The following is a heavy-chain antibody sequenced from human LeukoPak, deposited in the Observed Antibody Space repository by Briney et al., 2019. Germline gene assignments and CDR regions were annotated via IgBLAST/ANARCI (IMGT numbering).Heavy chain of an antibody. Sequence: GGSLRLSCTASGFTFSSYAMSWVRQAPGKGLEWVSAISGSGGSTYYADSVKGRFTISRDNSKNTLYLQMNSPRAEDTAIYYCAKANVDTAMGLLDYWGQGTLVTVSS. CDR1: GFTFSSYA. CDR2: ISGSGGST. V-gene: IGHV3-23*01. J-gene: IGHJ4*02. D-gene: IGHD5-18*01. CDR3: AKANVDTAMGLLDY.